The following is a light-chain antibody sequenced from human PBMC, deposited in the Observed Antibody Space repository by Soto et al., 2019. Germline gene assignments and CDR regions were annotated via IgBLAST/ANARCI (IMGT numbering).Light chain of an antibody. CDR1: KSVSKNY. Sequence: RPPLDWGVSKSVSKNYLAWYKQKTGKXPXXXIYGAYKSATGITERFSGSGYGTDLTLTSSRLENDDSAVYYCKHYGSSGTFGQGTKVDI. J-gene: IGKJ1*01. V-gene: IGKV3-20*01. CDR3: KHYGSSGT. CDR2: GAY.